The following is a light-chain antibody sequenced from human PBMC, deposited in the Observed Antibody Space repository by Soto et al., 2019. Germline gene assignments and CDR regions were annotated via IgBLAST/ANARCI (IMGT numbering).Light chain of an antibody. J-gene: IGKJ1*01. V-gene: IGKV1-27*01. CDR1: QGINNY. CDR3: QKYNGAQGT. Sequence: DIQMTQSPSSLSASVGDIVTIACRARQGINNYLVWYHQKPCKVPKLLIYASSTLRARGPSRFTDSGSGTDFTLTISSLQPEDVATYYCQKYNGAQGTVGQGTKMEIK. CDR2: ASS.